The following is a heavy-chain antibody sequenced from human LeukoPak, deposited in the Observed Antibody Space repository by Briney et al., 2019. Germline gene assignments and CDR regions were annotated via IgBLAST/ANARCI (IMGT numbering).Heavy chain of an antibody. J-gene: IGHJ4*02. Sequence: ASVKVSCKASGYIFTNYYMHWVRQAPGQGLEWMGIINPSGGSTSYAQKFQGRVTMTTDSPTSTVYLELSSLRSEDTAMYYCARDRSSGWYPLDYWGRGTLVTVSS. CDR1: GYIFTNYY. V-gene: IGHV1-46*01. CDR2: INPSGGST. D-gene: IGHD6-13*01. CDR3: ARDRSSGWYPLDY.